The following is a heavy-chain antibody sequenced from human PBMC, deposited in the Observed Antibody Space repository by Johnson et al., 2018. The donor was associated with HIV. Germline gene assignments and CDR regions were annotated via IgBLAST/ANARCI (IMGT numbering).Heavy chain of an antibody. J-gene: IGHJ3*02. CDR3: AKDVGSGGADAFDI. Sequence: VQLVESGGGVVQPGRSLRLSCAASGFTFSSYAMHWVRQAPGKGLEWVAVISYDGSDKDYADSVKGRFTISRDNSNNTMYLQMNSLRNEDSALYYCAKDVGSGGADAFDIWGQGTGVTISS. V-gene: IGHV3-30*04. CDR2: ISYDGSDK. D-gene: IGHD3-3*01. CDR1: GFTFSSYA.